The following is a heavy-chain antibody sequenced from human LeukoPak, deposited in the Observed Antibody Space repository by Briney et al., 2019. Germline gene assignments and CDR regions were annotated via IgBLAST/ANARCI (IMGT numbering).Heavy chain of an antibody. CDR3: AREGLDSRGYDYGYYFDY. J-gene: IGHJ4*02. D-gene: IGHD5-12*01. CDR2: TYYRSKWYN. V-gene: IGHV6-1*01. CDR1: GDSVSSNSAA. Sequence: SQTLSLTCVISGDSVSSNSAAWNWIRQSPSRGLEWLGRTYYRSKWYNDYAVSVKSRITINPDTSKNQFSLQLNSVTPEDTAVYYCAREGLDSRGYDYGYYFDYWGQGTLVTVSS.